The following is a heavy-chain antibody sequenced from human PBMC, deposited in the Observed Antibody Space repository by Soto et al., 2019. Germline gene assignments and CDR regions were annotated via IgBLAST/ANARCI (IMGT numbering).Heavy chain of an antibody. V-gene: IGHV3-23*01. D-gene: IGHD3-16*02. J-gene: IGHJ6*02. CDR3: AKPIVWDPYGMDV. CDR1: GFTFSTYG. Sequence: PGGSLRLSCAASGFTFSTYGMSWVRQAPGRGLEWVSAISGGGSSTCYADSVKGRFTISRDNSKNSLYLQMNSLRTEDTALYYCAKPIVWDPYGMDVWGQGTTVTVSS. CDR2: ISGGGSST.